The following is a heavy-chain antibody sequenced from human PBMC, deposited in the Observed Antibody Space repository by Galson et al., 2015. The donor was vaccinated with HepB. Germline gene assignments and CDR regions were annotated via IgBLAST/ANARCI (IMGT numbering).Heavy chain of an antibody. CDR2: ISYDGSNK. CDR1: GFTFSSYA. D-gene: IGHD2-15*01. CDR3: AREGCSGGSCGYYYGMDV. J-gene: IGHJ6*02. V-gene: IGHV3-30*04. Sequence: SLRLSCAASGFTFSSYAMHWVRQAPGKGLEWVAVISYDGSNKYYADSVKGRFTISRDNSKNTLYLQMNSLRAEDTAVYYCAREGCSGGSCGYYYGMDVWGQGTTVTVSS.